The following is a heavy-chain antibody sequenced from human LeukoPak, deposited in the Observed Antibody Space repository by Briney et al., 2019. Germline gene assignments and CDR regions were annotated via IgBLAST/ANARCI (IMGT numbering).Heavy chain of an antibody. CDR1: GYTFTSYG. CDR3: ARDHKDTAMSSVDY. J-gene: IGHJ4*02. Sequence: ASVKVSCKASGYTFTSYGISWVRQAPGQGLEWMGWISAYNGNTNYAQKLQGRVTMTTDTSTSTAYMELRSLRSDDTAVYYCARDHKDTAMSSVDYWGQGTLVTVSS. CDR2: ISAYNGNT. V-gene: IGHV1-18*01. D-gene: IGHD5-18*01.